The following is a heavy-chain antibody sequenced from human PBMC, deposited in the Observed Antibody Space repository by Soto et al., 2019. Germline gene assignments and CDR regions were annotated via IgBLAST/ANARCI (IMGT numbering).Heavy chain of an antibody. CDR1: GYSFSTYW. CDR3: ARRAYCGGDCTRNHYEYYSFDV. J-gene: IGHJ6*02. V-gene: IGHV5-51*01. Sequence: RGESLKISCKGSGYSFSTYWIGWVRQMPGKGLEWIGIVYPSNSHTMYSPSFQGQVTISVDESSSTAYLQWSSLKASDTAIYFCARRAYCGGDCTRNHYEYYSFDVWGQGTTVTVSS. D-gene: IGHD2-21*02. CDR2: VYPSNSHT.